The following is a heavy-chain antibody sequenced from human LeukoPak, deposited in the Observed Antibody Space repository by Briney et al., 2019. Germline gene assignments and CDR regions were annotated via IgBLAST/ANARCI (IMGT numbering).Heavy chain of an antibody. D-gene: IGHD3-22*01. V-gene: IGHV4-39*07. Sequence: PSETLSLTCTVSGGSISSSSYYWGWICQPPGKGLEWIGSIYYSGSTYYNPSLKSRVTISIDTSKNQFSLKLSSVTAADTAVYYCATEYSSSPHYWGQGALVTVSS. CDR3: ATEYSSSPHY. CDR2: IYYSGST. CDR1: GGSISSSSYY. J-gene: IGHJ4*02.